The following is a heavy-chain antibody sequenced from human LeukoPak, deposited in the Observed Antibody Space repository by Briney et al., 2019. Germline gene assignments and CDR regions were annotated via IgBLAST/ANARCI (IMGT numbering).Heavy chain of an antibody. CDR1: GGSISSYY. CDR2: IYYSGST. J-gene: IGHJ1*01. V-gene: IGHV4-59*01. Sequence: PSETLSLTCTVSGGSISSYYWSWIRQPPGKGLEWIGYIYYSGSTNYNPSLKSRVTISVDTSKNQFSLKLSSVTAADTAVYCCARHDYGDYGIFQHWGQGTLVTVSS. D-gene: IGHD4-17*01. CDR3: ARHDYGDYGIFQH.